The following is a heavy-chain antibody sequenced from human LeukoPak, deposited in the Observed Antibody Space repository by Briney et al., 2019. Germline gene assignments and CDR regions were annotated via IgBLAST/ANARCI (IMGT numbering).Heavy chain of an antibody. J-gene: IGHJ4*02. Sequence: GSLRLSFEGSGIHLRKGFITWVRQASGEGLEWVANMRVDGSDIHYVDSVKGRFTISSDNARNALYLQMNTLRVEDTAVYFCARGRGWIYDSWGRGTLVTVSS. CDR1: GIHLRKGF. CDR3: ARGRGWIYDS. V-gene: IGHV3-7*04. CDR2: MRVDGSDI. D-gene: IGHD6-19*01.